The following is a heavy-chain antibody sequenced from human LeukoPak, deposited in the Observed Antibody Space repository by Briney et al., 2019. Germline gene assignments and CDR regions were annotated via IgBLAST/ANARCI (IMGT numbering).Heavy chain of an antibody. CDR1: GFTFSSYW. V-gene: IGHV3-7*01. CDR3: AVLSFYYSQFDY. D-gene: IGHD3-22*01. Sequence: PGGSLRLSCAASGFTFSSYWMNWVRQAPGKGLEWVASIKQDGSEKYYVDSVRGRFTISRDNAKNSLYLQMSSLRAEDTAIYYCAVLSFYYSQFDYWGQGTLVTVSS. J-gene: IGHJ4*02. CDR2: IKQDGSEK.